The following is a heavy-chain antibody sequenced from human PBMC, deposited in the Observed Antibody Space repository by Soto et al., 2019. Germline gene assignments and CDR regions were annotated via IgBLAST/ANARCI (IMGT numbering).Heavy chain of an antibody. CDR1: GYTFTSYD. J-gene: IGHJ4*02. CDR2: MNPNSGNT. CDR3: ARGRSGSYHVDY. V-gene: IGHV1-8*02. D-gene: IGHD1-26*01. Sequence: ASVKVSCKASGYTFTSYDINWVRQATGQGLEWMGWMNPNSGNTGYAQKFQGRVTMTRNTSISTAYMELSSLRSEDTAVYYCARGRSGSYHVDYWGQGTLVTVSS.